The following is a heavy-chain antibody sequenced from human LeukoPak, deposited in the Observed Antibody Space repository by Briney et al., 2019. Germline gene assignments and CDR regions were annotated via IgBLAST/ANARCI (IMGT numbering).Heavy chain of an antibody. CDR1: GDSISTSNSY. Sequence: SETLSLTCTVSGDSISTSNSYWGWIRQPPGKGLEWIGSIYYSGNTYYNASLKSRVTISVDTSKNQFSLKLSSVTAADTAVYYCASTMVRGVGIDYWGQGTLVTVSS. CDR3: ASTMVRGVGIDY. J-gene: IGHJ4*02. CDR2: IYYSGNT. V-gene: IGHV4-39*07. D-gene: IGHD3-10*01.